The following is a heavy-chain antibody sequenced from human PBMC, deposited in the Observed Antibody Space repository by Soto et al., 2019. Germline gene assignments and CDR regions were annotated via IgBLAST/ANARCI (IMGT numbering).Heavy chain of an antibody. CDR1: GYTFTSYG. CDR3: ASSLLVGYGLEGESD. J-gene: IGHJ4*02. Sequence: QVQLVQSGAEVKKPGASVKVPCRASGYTFTSYGISWVRQAPGQGLEWMGWISAYNGNTNYAQKLQGRVTMTTDTSTSTAYMELRSLRSDDTAVYYCASSLLVGYGLEGESDWGQGTLVTVSS. D-gene: IGHD5-18*01. CDR2: ISAYNGNT. V-gene: IGHV1-18*01.